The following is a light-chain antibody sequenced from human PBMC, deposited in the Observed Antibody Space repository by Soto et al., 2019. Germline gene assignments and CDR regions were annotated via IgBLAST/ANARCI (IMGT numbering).Light chain of an antibody. Sequence: QSALTQPASVSGSPGQSITISCTGTSSDVGGYNCVAWYQQHPGKAPKLMIYEVSNRPSGVSNRFSGSKSGNTASLTISGLQAEDEADYYCSSYTSSSPWVFGGGTKITVL. V-gene: IGLV2-14*01. CDR2: EVS. J-gene: IGLJ3*02. CDR1: SSDVGGYNC. CDR3: SSYTSSSPWV.